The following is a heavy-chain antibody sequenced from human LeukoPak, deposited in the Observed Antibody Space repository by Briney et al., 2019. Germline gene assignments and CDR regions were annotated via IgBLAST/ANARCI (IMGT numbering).Heavy chain of an antibody. CDR3: AREGDCSSTSCPFDY. CDR2: IYYSGST. CDR1: GGSISSYY. Sequence: SETLSLTCTVSGGSISSYYWSWIRQPPGKGLEWIGYIYYSGSTNYNPSLKSRVTMSVDTSKNQFSLKLSSVTAADTAVYYCAREGDCSSTSCPFDYWGQGTLVTVSS. D-gene: IGHD2-2*01. J-gene: IGHJ4*02. V-gene: IGHV4-59*01.